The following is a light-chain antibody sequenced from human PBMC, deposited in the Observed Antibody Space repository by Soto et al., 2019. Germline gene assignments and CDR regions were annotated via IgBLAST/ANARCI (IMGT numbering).Light chain of an antibody. J-gene: IGKJ1*01. CDR2: AAS. Sequence: AIRMTQSPSSFSASPGDRVTITCRASQGISSFLAWYQQRPGKAPKLLIYAASTLQSGVPSRFSGSESGTDFTLTISSLQSEDFATYYCQQYYSYPRTFGQGTKVEMK. V-gene: IGKV1-8*01. CDR1: QGISSF. CDR3: QQYYSYPRT.